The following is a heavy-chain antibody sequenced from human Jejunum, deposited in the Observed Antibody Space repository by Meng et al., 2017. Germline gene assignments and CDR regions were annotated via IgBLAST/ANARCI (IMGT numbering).Heavy chain of an antibody. V-gene: IGHV3-7*01. J-gene: IGHJ4*02. CDR2: INPDGSEK. D-gene: IGHD7-27*01. CDR1: GFTFSTYW. CDR3: MSWGSRNY. Sequence: GGSLRLSCAASGFTFSTYWVNWVRQAPGKGLEWVANINPDGSEKRNVDSVRGRFTISRDNAKNSVYLQMNNLRVEDTAVYYCMSWGSRNYWGQGTLVTVSS.